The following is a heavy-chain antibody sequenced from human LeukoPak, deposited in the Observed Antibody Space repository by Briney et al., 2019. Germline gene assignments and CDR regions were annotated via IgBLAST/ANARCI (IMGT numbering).Heavy chain of an antibody. D-gene: IGHD1-1*01. CDR3: ARLLYNWNKRRPDAFDI. J-gene: IGHJ3*02. CDR2: ISAYNGNT. V-gene: IGHV1-18*01. CDR1: GYTFTSYG. Sequence: ASVKVSCKASGYTFTSYGISRVRQAPGQGLEWMGWISAYNGNTNYAQKLQGRVTMTTDTSTSTAYMELRSLRSDDTAVYYCARLLYNWNKRRPDAFDIWGQGTMVTVSS.